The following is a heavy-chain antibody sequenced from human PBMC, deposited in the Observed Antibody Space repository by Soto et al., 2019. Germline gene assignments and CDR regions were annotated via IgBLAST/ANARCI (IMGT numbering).Heavy chain of an antibody. CDR1: GFTFRTYA. Sequence: EVQLLESGGGSVQPGGSLKLSCAVSGFTFRTYAMCWVRQAPGKGLEWVSGINDDGDRTYYPDSVKGRFTISRDNSKSTLYLQMNSLRAEDTAVYYCAREEWTNRIPYLYSGRDGWGQGPRVNVSS. J-gene: IGHJ6*02. CDR3: AREEWTNRIPYLYSGRDG. CDR2: INDDGDRT. V-gene: IGHV3-23*01. D-gene: IGHD3-3*01.